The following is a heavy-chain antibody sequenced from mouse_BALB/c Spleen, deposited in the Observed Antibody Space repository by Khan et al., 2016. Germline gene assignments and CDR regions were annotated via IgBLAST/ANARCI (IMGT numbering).Heavy chain of an antibody. CDR2: ISYSGST. Sequence: EVQLQESGPSLVKPSQTLSLTCSVTGDSITSGYWNWIRKFPGNKLEYMGYISYSGSTYYNPSLKSRISITRDTSKNQNYLQLNSVTTEDTATYYCARWDGNYGYYAMDYWGQGTSVTVSS. V-gene: IGHV3-8*02. J-gene: IGHJ4*01. D-gene: IGHD2-1*01. CDR3: ARWDGNYGYYAMDY. CDR1: GDSITSGY.